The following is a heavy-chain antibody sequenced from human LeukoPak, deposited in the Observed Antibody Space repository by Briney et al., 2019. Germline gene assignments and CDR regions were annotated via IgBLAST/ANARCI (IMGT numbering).Heavy chain of an antibody. CDR3: ARSSTSCFDY. J-gene: IGHJ4*02. V-gene: IGHV3-23*01. CDR2: ISGSGGST. D-gene: IGHD2-2*01. Sequence: GGSLRLSCAASGFTFSRYAKSWVRQAPGKGLEWVSAISGSGGSTYYADSVKGRFTISRDNSKTTLHLQMNSLRAEDTAVYYCARSSTSCFDYWGQGTLVTVSS. CDR1: GFTFSRYA.